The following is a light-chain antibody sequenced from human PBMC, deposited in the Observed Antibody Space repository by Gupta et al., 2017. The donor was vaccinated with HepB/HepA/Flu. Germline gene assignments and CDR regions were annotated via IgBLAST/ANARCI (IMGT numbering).Light chain of an antibody. J-gene: IGLJ1*01. CDR3: AAWDDSLNGYV. CDR1: SFNIGSKT. V-gene: IGLV1-44*01. CDR2: NSN. Sequence: QSVLTQPPSASGTPGQRVTISCSGSSFNIGSKTVNWYQQLPGTAPKLLIYNSNQRPSGVPDRFSGSKSGTSASLAISGLQSEDEADYYCAAWDDSLNGYVFGTGTKVTVL.